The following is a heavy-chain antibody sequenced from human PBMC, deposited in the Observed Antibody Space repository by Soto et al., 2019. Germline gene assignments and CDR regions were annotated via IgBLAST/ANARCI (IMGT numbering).Heavy chain of an antibody. CDR3: ARGHEVVVAATYYYYYGMDV. D-gene: IGHD2-15*01. Sequence: SETLSLTCTVSGGSISSGDYYWSWIRQPPGKGLEWIGYIYYSGSTYYNPSLKSRVTISVDTSKNQFSLKLSSVTAADTAVYYCARGHEVVVAATYYYYYGMDVWGQGTTVTVSS. V-gene: IGHV4-30-4*02. J-gene: IGHJ6*02. CDR1: GGSISSGDYY. CDR2: IYYSGST.